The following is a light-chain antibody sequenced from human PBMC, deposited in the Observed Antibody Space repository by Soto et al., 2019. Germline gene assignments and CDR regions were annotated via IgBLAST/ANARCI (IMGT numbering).Light chain of an antibody. CDR1: QSLLQSNGYNY. J-gene: IGKJ4*01. CDR2: LGS. Sequence: EIVMNQSPLSLPVTPGETASISCRSSQSLLQSNGYNYLDRYLQKPGQSPQLLIYLGSNRASGVPDRFSGSGSGTDFTLKISRVEAEDVGVYYCMQALQTPLTFGGGTKVEIK. CDR3: MQALQTPLT. V-gene: IGKV2-28*01.